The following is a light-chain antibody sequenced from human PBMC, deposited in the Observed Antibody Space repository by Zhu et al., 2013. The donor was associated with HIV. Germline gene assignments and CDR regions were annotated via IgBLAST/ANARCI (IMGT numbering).Light chain of an antibody. CDR3: QHVNENSA. J-gene: IGKJ3*01. V-gene: IGKV1-5*01. CDR2: DAS. Sequence: IQMTQSPSTLSASVGDRVTITCRASQTIDDWLAWYRQKPGKAPEVLIFDASTLKTGVPSRFNGNRSGPEFTLTISGLRSEDFATYYCQHVNENSAFGPGTKVDI. CDR1: QTIDDW.